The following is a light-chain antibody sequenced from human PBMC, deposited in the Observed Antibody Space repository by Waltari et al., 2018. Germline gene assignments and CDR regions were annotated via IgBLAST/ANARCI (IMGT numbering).Light chain of an antibody. CDR3: AAWDDSLSGVV. J-gene: IGLJ2*01. V-gene: IGLV1-47*01. Sequence: QSVLTQPPSASGTPGQRVTISCYGSSSNIGSNYVYWYQQLPGTAPKLLSYRNNQRTSGGPDRFSGSKAGTSASLAISGLRSEDEAEYYCAAWDDSLSGVVVGGGTKLTVL. CDR2: RNN. CDR1: SSNIGSNY.